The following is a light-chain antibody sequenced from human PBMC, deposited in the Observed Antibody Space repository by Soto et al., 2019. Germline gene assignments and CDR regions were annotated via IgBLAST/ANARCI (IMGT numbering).Light chain of an antibody. CDR3: QQYGSSPPWT. V-gene: IGKV3-20*01. CDR2: GAS. CDR1: QSVSSSY. Sequence: EIVLTQSPGTLSLSPGERATLSCRASQSVSSSYLAWYQQKPGQAPRLLIYGASSRATGIPDRFSGSGSGTDFPLTISRLEPEDFAVYYYQQYGSSPPWTFGQGTQVEIK. J-gene: IGKJ1*01.